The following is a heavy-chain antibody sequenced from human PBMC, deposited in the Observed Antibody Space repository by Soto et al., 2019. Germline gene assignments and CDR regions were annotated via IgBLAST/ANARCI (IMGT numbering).Heavy chain of an antibody. V-gene: IGHV1-69*13. CDR1: GGTFGSYA. J-gene: IGHJ4*02. CDR2: IILIFGTA. D-gene: IGHD3-22*01. Sequence: GASVKVSCKASGGTFGSYAIIWVRQAPGQGLEWMGGIILIFGTANYAQKFQGRVTITADESTSTAYMELSSLRSEDTAVYYCARPSPYYYDSSGYYAPFHYWGQGTLVTVPQ. CDR3: ARPSPYYYDSSGYYAPFHY.